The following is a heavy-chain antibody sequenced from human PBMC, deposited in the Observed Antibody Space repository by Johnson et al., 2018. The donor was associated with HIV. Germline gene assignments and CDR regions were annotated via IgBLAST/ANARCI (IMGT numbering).Heavy chain of an antibody. CDR1: GFTFSSYA. CDR3: AKLWGRDPDNFWSGPTFDI. D-gene: IGHD3-3*01. V-gene: IGHV3-30*04. J-gene: IGHJ3*02. Sequence: QVQLVESGGGLVKPGGSLRLSCAASGFTFSSYAMHWVRQAPGKGLEWVAVISYDGSNKYYADSVKGRFTISRDNSKNTLYLQMNSLRAEDTAVYYCAKLWGRDPDNFWSGPTFDIWGQGTMVTVSS. CDR2: ISYDGSNK.